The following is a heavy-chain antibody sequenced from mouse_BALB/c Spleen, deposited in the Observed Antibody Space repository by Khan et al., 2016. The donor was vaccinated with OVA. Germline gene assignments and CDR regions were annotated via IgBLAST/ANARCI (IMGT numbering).Heavy chain of an antibody. V-gene: IGHV9-3-1*01. CDR3: ARPPFFSYVMVY. Sequence: LKESGPELKKPGETVKISCKASGYTFKNHGMNWVKQAPGKGLKWMGWINTYTGEPTYVEDFKGRFAFSLETSASTAYLQINNLKNEDTATYFCARPPFFSYVMVYWGQGTSVTVSS. CDR1: GYTFKNHG. CDR2: INTYTGEP. J-gene: IGHJ4*01.